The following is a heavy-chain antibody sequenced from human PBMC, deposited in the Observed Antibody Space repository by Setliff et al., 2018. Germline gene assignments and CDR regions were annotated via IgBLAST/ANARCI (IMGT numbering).Heavy chain of an antibody. D-gene: IGHD6-19*01. CDR2: LIPFFGTT. CDR1: GGTFSSFA. CDR3: ARDSRQWLEGGASGDMDI. Sequence: SVKVSCKTSGGTFSSFAVSWVRQAPGQRSEWMGRLIPFFGTTIYAQRFQGRVTITADESTTTVFMELNSLRSEDTAIYYCARDSRQWLEGGASGDMDIWGQGTMVTVSS. J-gene: IGHJ3*02. V-gene: IGHV1-69*13.